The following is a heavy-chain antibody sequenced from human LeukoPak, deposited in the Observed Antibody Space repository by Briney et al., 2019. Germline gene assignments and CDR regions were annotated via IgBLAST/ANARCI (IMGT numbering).Heavy chain of an antibody. CDR3: ARRSSSRGLVDY. CDR2: INHSGST. V-gene: IGHV4-34*01. D-gene: IGHD6-13*01. Sequence: GSLRLSCAASGFTFSSYSMNWVRQPPGKGLEWIGEINHSGSTNYNPSLKSRVTISVDTSKNQFSLKLSSVTAADTAVYYCARRSSSRGLVDYWGQGTLVTVSS. J-gene: IGHJ4*02. CDR1: GFTFSSYS.